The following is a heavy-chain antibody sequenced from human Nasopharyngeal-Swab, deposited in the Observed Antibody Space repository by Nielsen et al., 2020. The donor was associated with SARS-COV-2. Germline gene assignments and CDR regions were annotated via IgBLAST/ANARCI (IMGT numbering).Heavy chain of an antibody. J-gene: IGHJ5*02. Sequence: SETLSLTCTVSGGSITSSSYYWGWIRQPPGKGLAGIGSIYYSGSTYYNPSLKSRVTISVDTSKNQFSLKLSSVTAAETAVYYCAATSVLRFLEWLNNWFDPWGQGTLVTVSS. D-gene: IGHD3-3*01. CDR1: GGSITSSSYY. CDR3: AATSVLRFLEWLNNWFDP. CDR2: IYYSGST. V-gene: IGHV4-39*01.